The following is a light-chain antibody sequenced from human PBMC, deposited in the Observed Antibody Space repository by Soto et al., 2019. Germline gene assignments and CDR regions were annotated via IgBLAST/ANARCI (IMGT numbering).Light chain of an antibody. J-gene: IGKJ2*01. CDR1: QGVSTW. Sequence: DIQMTQSPSSVSASVGDRVTITCRASQGVSTWLAWYQQKPGKAPELLIYAASSLQSGVPSRFSGSGSGTDFTLTISSLQPQDSATYYCQQTDSFPPTFGQGTNLDIK. CDR3: QQTDSFPPT. CDR2: AAS. V-gene: IGKV1-12*01.